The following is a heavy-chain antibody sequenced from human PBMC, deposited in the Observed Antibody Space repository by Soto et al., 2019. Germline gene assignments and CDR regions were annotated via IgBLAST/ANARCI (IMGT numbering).Heavy chain of an antibody. J-gene: IGHJ6*02. D-gene: IGHD6-13*01. CDR1: GYSVTSYW. Sequence: PGESLKISCKGSGYSVTSYWISWVRQMPGKGLEWMGRIDPSDSYTNYSPSFQGHVTISADKSISTAYLQWSSLKASDTAMYYCARPTGPAGTGYYYGMDVWGQGTTLTVSS. CDR3: ARPTGPAGTGYYYGMDV. CDR2: IDPSDSYT. V-gene: IGHV5-10-1*01.